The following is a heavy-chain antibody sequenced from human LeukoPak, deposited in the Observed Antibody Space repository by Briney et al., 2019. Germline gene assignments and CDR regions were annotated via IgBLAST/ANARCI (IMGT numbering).Heavy chain of an antibody. D-gene: IGHD2/OR15-2a*01. CDR1: GGSISSSSYY. V-gene: IGHV4-39*07. CDR3: ARDPLSVDY. Sequence: SETLSLTCTVSGGSISSSSYYWGWIRQPPGKGLEWIGSIYYSGSTYYTPSLKSRVTISVDTSKNQFSLKLSSVTAADTTVYYSARDPLSVDYWGQGTLVTVSS. J-gene: IGHJ4*02. CDR2: IYYSGST.